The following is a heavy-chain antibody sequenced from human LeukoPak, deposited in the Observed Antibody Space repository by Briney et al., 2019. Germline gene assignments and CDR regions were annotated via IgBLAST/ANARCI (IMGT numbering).Heavy chain of an antibody. CDR1: GGSFSGYY. V-gene: IGHV4-34*01. CDR2: INHSGST. J-gene: IGHJ4*02. D-gene: IGHD3-22*01. Sequence: NPSETLSLTCAVYGGSFSGYYWSWIRQPPGKGLEWIGEINHSGSTNYNPSLKSRVTISVDTSKNQFSLKLSSVTAADTAVYYCARGPEVWYYYDSSGYFVDYWGQGTLVTVSS. CDR3: ARGPEVWYYYDSSGYFVDY.